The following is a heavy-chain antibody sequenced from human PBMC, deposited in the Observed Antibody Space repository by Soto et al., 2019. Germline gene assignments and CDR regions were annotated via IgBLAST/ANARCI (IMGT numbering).Heavy chain of an antibody. CDR2: IIPILGIA. CDR3: LNIPHY. Sequence: HVQLVQSGAEVKKPGSSVKVSCKASGGTFSSYTITWVRQAPGQGLEWMGRIIPILGIANYAQKFQGRVTITADKSTGTAYMELCSLRSEDTAVYYCLNIPHYWGQGTLVTVSS. V-gene: IGHV1-69*02. J-gene: IGHJ4*02. CDR1: GGTFSSYT.